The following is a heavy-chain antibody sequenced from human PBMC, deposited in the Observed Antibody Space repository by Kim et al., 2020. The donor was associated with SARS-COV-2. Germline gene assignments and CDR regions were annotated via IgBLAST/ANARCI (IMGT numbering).Heavy chain of an antibody. CDR1: GHPITSGYF. V-gene: IGHV4-38-2*01. CDR3: TSKYYYDSGGYYYGDW. J-gene: IGHJ4*02. Sequence: SETLSLTCAVSGHPITSGYFWGWIRQSPGKGLEWIGSIYQSGTTYYNPSLKSRVSISIETSKDQFSLRLNSVTAADTAVYYCTSKYYYDSGGYYYGDWWGQTTLVPVSS. CDR2: IYQSGTT. D-gene: IGHD3-22*01.